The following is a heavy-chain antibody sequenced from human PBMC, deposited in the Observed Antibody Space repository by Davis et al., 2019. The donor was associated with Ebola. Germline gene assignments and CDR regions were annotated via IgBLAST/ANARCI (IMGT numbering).Heavy chain of an antibody. Sequence: MPSETLSLTCTVSGGSISSGDYSWSWIRQPPGKGLEWIGEINHSGSTNYNPSLKSRVTISVDTSKNQFSLKLSSVTAADTAVYYCARGFVTKGGYYFDYWGQGTLVTVSS. V-gene: IGHV4-39*07. D-gene: IGHD2-21*01. CDR2: INHSGST. CDR1: GGSISSGDYS. CDR3: ARGFVTKGGYYFDY. J-gene: IGHJ4*02.